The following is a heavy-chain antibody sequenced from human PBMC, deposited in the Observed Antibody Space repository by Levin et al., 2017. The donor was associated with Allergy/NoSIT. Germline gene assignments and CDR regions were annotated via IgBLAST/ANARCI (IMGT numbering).Heavy chain of an antibody. J-gene: IGHJ4*02. CDR3: ARDHHNGASEY. CDR2: IKEDGSDK. CDR1: GFIFSYSW. D-gene: IGHD1-1*01. V-gene: IGHV3-7*01. Sequence: GESLKISCAASGFIFSYSWMAWVRQAPGKGLEWVADIKEDGSDKYYLDSVKGRFTISRDNAKNSLYLQMNSLRDDDTAVYFCARDHHNGASEYWGQGALVTVSS.